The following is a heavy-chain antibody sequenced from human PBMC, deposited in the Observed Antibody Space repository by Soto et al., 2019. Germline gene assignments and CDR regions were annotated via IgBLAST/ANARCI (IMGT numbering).Heavy chain of an antibody. J-gene: IGHJ4*02. V-gene: IGHV3-23*01. CDR3: AKWSAYGDY. D-gene: IGHD4-17*01. CDR2: VSGGSGVT. CDR1: GVSFSTYG. Sequence: EVQLLESGGGLVQPGGSLRLSFAVSGVSFSTYGVTWVCQAPGKGMEWVSGVSGGSGVTHYADSVKGRFTITGDNSKNTVYLHMNSLRVEDTAVYYCAKWSAYGDYWGQGTLVTVSS.